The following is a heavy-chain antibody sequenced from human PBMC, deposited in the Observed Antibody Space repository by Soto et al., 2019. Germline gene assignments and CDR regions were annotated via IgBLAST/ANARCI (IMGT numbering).Heavy chain of an antibody. D-gene: IGHD6-19*01. CDR3: ARAYLSSGWYPLGY. J-gene: IGHJ4*02. CDR2: ISYSGGT. Sequence: QVQLQESGPGLVKPSQTLSLTCTVSGGSISSGGYYWSWIRQHPGKGLEWIGYISYSGGTYYNPSLKSRVTISVDTSKNQFSLKLSSVTAADTAVYYCARAYLSSGWYPLGYWGQGTLVTVSS. CDR1: GGSISSGGYY. V-gene: IGHV4-31*03.